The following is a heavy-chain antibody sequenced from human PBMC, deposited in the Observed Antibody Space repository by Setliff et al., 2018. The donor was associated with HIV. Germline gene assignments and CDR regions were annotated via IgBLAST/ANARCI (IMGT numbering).Heavy chain of an antibody. V-gene: IGHV4-39*07. CDR3: ARNRVPSSL. J-gene: IGHJ4*02. D-gene: IGHD3-10*01. CDR1: GDSISSSSYY. Sequence: KTSETLSLTCNVSGDSISSSSYYWGWIRQPPGKGLEWIGSFHSSGSTDYNPSLMSRVTISLDTPKNQFSLKLNSVIAADTAVYYCARNRVPSSLWGQGTLVTVS. CDR2: FHSSGST.